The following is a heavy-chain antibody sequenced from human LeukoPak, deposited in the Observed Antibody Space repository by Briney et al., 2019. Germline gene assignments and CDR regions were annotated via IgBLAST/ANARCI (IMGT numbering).Heavy chain of an antibody. CDR3: ASSFDEYSSSSPPDY. CDR1: GGSISSYY. CDR2: IYYSGST. V-gene: IGHV4-59*01. D-gene: IGHD6-6*01. Sequence: PSETLSLTCTVSGGSISSYYWSWIRQPPGKGLEWIGYIYYSGSTNYNPSLKSRVTISVDTSKNQFSLKLSSVTAADTAVYYCASSFDEYSSSSPPDYWGQGTLVTVSS. J-gene: IGHJ4*02.